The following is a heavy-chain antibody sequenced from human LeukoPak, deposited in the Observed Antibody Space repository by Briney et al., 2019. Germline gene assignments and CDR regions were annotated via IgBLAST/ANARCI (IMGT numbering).Heavy chain of an antibody. CDR1: GYTFTSYG. Sequence: ALVKVSCKASGYTFTSYGISWVRQAPGQELEWMGWISAYNGNTNYAQKLQGRVTMTTDTSTSTAYMELRSLRSDDTAVYYCARVDDYGGTFHYWGQGTLVTVSS. CDR3: ARVDDYGGTFHY. V-gene: IGHV1-18*01. D-gene: IGHD4-23*01. CDR2: ISAYNGNT. J-gene: IGHJ4*02.